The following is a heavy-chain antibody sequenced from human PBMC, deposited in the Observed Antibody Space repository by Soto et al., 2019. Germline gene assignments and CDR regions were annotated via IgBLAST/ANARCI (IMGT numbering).Heavy chain of an antibody. V-gene: IGHV4-4*02. D-gene: IGHD6-19*01. CDR2: IYHSGST. Sequence: PSETLSLTCTVSGGSISSSNWWSWVRQPPGKGLEWIGEIYHSGSTNYNPYLKSRVTISVDKSKNQFSLKLSSVTAADTAVYYCATLSSSGQRGYYYGMDVWGQGTTVTVS. CDR1: GGSISSSNW. CDR3: ATLSSSGQRGYYYGMDV. J-gene: IGHJ6*02.